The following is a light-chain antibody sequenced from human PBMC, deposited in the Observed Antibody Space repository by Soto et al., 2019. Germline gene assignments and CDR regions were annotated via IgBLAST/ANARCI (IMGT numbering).Light chain of an antibody. CDR1: HSLLHSSGYNY. V-gene: IGKV2-28*01. Sequence: EMVLTQAPLSLPVTTGEPASMSWRSSHSLLHSSGYNYVDWYLQKPGQSPQLLIYLVSNRASGVPDRFSGSGSGTDFTLKISRVEAEDVGVYYCMQALQTRTFGQGTKVDIK. CDR2: LVS. J-gene: IGKJ1*01. CDR3: MQALQTRT.